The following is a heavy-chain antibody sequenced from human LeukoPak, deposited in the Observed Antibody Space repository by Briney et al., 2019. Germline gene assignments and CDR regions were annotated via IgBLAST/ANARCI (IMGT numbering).Heavy chain of an antibody. CDR1: GFTFSSYG. J-gene: IGHJ6*03. CDR3: AKPPSAVYYYYYMDV. CDR2: IRYDGSNK. Sequence: PGGSLRLSCAASGFTFSSYGMHWVRQAPGKGLEWVAFIRYDGSNKYYADSVKGRFTISRDNSKNTLYLQMNSLRAEDTAVYYCAKPPSAVYYYYYMDVWGKGTTVTISS. V-gene: IGHV3-30*02.